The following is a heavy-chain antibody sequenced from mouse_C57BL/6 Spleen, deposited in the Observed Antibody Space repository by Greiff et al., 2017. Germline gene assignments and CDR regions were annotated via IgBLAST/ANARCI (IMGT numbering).Heavy chain of an antibody. CDR1: GFSLTSYA. CDR3: ARNYDYDKVYAMDY. Sequence: VQRVESGPGLVAPSQSLSITCTVSGFSLTSYAISWVRQPPGKGLEWLGVIWTGGGTNYNSALKSRLSISKDNSKSQVFLKMNSLQTDDTARYYCARNYDYDKVYAMDYWGQGTSVTVSS. D-gene: IGHD2-4*01. CDR2: IWTGGGT. V-gene: IGHV2-9-1*01. J-gene: IGHJ4*01.